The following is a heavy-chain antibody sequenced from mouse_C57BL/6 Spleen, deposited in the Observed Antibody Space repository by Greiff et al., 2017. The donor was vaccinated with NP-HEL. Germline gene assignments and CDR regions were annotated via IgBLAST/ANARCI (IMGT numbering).Heavy chain of an antibody. V-gene: IGHV5-9*01. D-gene: IGHD1-1*01. CDR2: ISGGGGNT. CDR1: GFTFSSYT. Sequence: EVKVVESGGGLVKPGGSLKLSCAASGFTFSSYTMSWVRQTPEKRLEWVATISGGGGNTYYPVSVKGRFTISRDNAKNTLYLQMSSLRSEDTALYYCAIHEDYYGSSPWYFDVWGTGTTVTVSS. J-gene: IGHJ1*03. CDR3: AIHEDYYGSSPWYFDV.